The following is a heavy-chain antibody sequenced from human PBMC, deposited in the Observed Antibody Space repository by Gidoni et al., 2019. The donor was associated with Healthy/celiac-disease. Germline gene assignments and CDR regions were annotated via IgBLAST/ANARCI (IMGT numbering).Heavy chain of an antibody. Sequence: EVQLVESGGGLVKPGGSLRLSCAASGLPFSSYSMNWVRQAPGKGLEWVSSISSSSSYIYYADSVKGRFTISRDNAKNSLYLQMNSLRAEDTAVYYCARGLWSSGAFDIWGQGTMVTVSS. J-gene: IGHJ3*02. D-gene: IGHD3-3*01. CDR1: GLPFSSYS. V-gene: IGHV3-21*01. CDR3: ARGLWSSGAFDI. CDR2: ISSSSSYI.